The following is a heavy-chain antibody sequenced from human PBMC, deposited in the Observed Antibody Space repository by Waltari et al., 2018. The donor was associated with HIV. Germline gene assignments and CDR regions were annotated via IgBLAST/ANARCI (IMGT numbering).Heavy chain of an antibody. V-gene: IGHV4-39*01. D-gene: IGHD3-22*01. J-gene: IGHJ3*02. CDR3: ASWYYYDSSGSSDAFDI. Sequence: QLQLQESGPGLVKPSETLSLTCTVSGGSISSSSYYWGWIRQPPGKGLEWIGIIYYSRSTYHNPSLKSRFTISLDTSKNQFSLKLSFVTAADTAVYYCASWYYYDSSGSSDAFDIWGQGTMVTVSS. CDR1: GGSISSSSYY. CDR2: IYYSRST.